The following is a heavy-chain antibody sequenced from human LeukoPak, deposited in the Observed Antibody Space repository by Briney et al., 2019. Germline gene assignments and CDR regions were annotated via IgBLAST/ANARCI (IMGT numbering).Heavy chain of an antibody. V-gene: IGHV1-18*01. CDR3: ARTTTTMTTHGEVDF. CDR1: GYTFSNYV. J-gene: IGHJ4*02. D-gene: IGHD4-17*01. Sequence: GASVKVSCKASGYTFSNYVLTWVRQAPGQGLEWMGRISTYTGNSNYAQKFQDRVTMTTDTSTSTAYMELRNLSSDDTAVYYCARTTTTMTTHGEVDFWGQGTLVTVSS. CDR2: ISTYTGNS.